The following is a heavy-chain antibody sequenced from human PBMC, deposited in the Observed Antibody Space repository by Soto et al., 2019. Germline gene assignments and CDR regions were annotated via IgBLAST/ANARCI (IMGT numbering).Heavy chain of an antibody. CDR1: GGTFSSYA. V-gene: IGHV1-69*01. Sequence: QVQLVQSGAEVKKPGSSVKVSCKASGGTFSSYAISWVRQAPGQELEWRGGIIPIFGTANYAQNFQGRATITANEPTCTAYMELSSLGSEDTAVYYCAGVAYCGGDCFSGAFDIWGQGTMVTVSS. D-gene: IGHD2-21*02. J-gene: IGHJ3*02. CDR2: IIPIFGTA. CDR3: AGVAYCGGDCFSGAFDI.